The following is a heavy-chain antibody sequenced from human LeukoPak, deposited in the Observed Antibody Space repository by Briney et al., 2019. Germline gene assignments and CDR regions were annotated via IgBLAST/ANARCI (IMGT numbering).Heavy chain of an antibody. D-gene: IGHD6-13*01. J-gene: IGHJ4*02. CDR1: GFTFDDYG. CDR2: LNWNGDST. Sequence: PGGSLRLSCAASGFTFDDYGMGWVRQVPGKGLEWVSGLNWNGDSTSYADSVKGRFTISRDNAKNSLYLQMNSLRAEDTALYYCARGPYYTSTWYDPRFDYWGQGTLVTVSS. V-gene: IGHV3-20*04. CDR3: ARGPYYTSTWYDPRFDY.